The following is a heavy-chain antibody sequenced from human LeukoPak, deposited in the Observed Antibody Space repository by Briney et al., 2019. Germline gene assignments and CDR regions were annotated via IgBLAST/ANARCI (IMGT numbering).Heavy chain of an antibody. V-gene: IGHV4-59*01. D-gene: IGHD6-13*01. CDR2: IYYSGST. CDR3: VRGSIAAAEGSHWFDP. Sequence: SETLSLTCTVSGGSISSYYWSWIRQPPGKRLEWIGYIYYSGSTNSNPSLKSRVTISVDTSKNQFSLKLSSVTAADTAVYYCVRGSIAAAEGSHWFDPWGQGTLVTVSS. J-gene: IGHJ5*02. CDR1: GGSISSYY.